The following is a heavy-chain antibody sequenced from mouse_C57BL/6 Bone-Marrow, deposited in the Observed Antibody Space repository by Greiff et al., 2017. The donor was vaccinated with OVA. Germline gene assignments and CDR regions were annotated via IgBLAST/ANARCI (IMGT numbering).Heavy chain of an antibody. CDR3: ARQLFYAMDY. V-gene: IGHV1-64*01. CDR2: IHPNSGST. Sequence: QVQLQQPGAELVKPGASVKLSCKASGYTFTSYWMHWVKQRPGQGLEWIGMIHPNSGSTNYNEKFKSKATLTVDTSSSTAYMQLSSLTSEDSAVYYCARQLFYAMDYWGQGTSVTVSS. J-gene: IGHJ4*01. D-gene: IGHD4-1*02. CDR1: GYTFTSYW.